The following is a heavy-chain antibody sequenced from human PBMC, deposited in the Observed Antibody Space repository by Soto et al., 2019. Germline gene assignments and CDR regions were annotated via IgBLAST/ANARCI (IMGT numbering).Heavy chain of an antibody. V-gene: IGHV1-18*01. J-gene: IGHJ5*02. Sequence: QVQLVQSGAEVKKPGASVTVSCKASGYTFTNYGIGWVRQAPGQGLEWMGWVSASKGRTTYAQKFQGRVTMTTDKSTNTAYLALRSLTADDTAVYYCARVLGRGAMVGPPYDPWGQGTLVTVSS. CDR2: VSASKGRT. D-gene: IGHD3-10*01. CDR1: GYTFTNYG. CDR3: ARVLGRGAMVGPPYDP.